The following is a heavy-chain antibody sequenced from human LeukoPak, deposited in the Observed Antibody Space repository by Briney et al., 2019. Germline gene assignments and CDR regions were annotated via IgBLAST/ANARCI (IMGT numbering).Heavy chain of an antibody. CDR1: GGSISSGDYY. CDR2: IYYSGST. CDR3: ASYTGYSSGRYGQD. Sequence: PSETLSLTCTVSGGSISSGDYYWSWIRQPPGKGLEWIGYIYYSGSTYYNPSLKSRVTISVDTSKNQFSLKLSSVTAADTAVYYCASYTGYSSGRYGQDWGQGTLVTVSS. V-gene: IGHV4-30-4*08. J-gene: IGHJ4*02. D-gene: IGHD6-19*01.